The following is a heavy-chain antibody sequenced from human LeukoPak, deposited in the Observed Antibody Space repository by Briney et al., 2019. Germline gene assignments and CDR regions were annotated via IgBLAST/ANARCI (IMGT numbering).Heavy chain of an antibody. D-gene: IGHD2-2*01. CDR3: ASRHLIVVVPAAI. V-gene: IGHV4-39*01. Sequence: SETLSLTCTVSIISSSYYWGWIRQPPGKGLEWIGNIYYSGNTYYNPSLKSRVTISVDTSKNQFSLKLSSVTAADTAVYYCASRHLIVVVPAAIWGQGTLVTVSS. CDR2: IYYSGNT. CDR1: IISSSYY. J-gene: IGHJ4*02.